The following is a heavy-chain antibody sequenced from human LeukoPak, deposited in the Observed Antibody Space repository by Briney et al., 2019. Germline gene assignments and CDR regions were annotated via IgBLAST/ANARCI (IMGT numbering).Heavy chain of an antibody. J-gene: IGHJ4*02. V-gene: IGHV3-48*03. CDR3: ATDYYYGSGTFDY. D-gene: IGHD3-10*01. CDR2: ISTSGSVI. Sequence: GGSLRLSCAASGFTLNTYEMNWVRQAPGKGLEWVSNISTSGSVIHYADSVKGRFTVSRDNAKNSLYLQMNSLRAEDTAVYYCATDYYYGSGTFDYWGQGTLVTVSS. CDR1: GFTLNTYE.